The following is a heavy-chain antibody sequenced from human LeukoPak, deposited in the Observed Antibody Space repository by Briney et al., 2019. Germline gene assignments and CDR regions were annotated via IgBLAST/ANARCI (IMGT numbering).Heavy chain of an antibody. D-gene: IGHD3-16*02. Sequence: PSETLSLTCAASGGSISSGGYSWSWIRQPPGKGLEWIGYIYHSGSTYYNPSLKSRVTISVDRSKNQFSLKLSSVTAADTAVYYCARGGGYDYVWGSYRPFDYWGQGTLVTVSS. CDR2: IYHSGST. CDR1: GGSISSGGYS. V-gene: IGHV4-30-2*01. J-gene: IGHJ4*02. CDR3: ARGGGYDYVWGSYRPFDY.